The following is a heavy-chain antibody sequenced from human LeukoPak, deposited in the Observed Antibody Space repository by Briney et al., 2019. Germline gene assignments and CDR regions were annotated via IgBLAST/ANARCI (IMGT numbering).Heavy chain of an antibody. Sequence: GESLRLSCAASGFTVSSNYMSWVRQAAGKGLEWVSYITISGSTIYYADSVKGRFTISRDNAKNSLYLQMNSLRAEDTAVYYCARATSFDYWGQGTLVTVSS. CDR3: ARATSFDY. V-gene: IGHV3-11*04. CDR1: GFTVSSNY. J-gene: IGHJ4*02. CDR2: ITISGSTI.